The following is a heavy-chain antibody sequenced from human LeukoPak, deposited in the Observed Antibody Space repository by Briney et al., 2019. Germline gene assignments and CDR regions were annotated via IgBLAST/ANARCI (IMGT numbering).Heavy chain of an antibody. Sequence: GGSLRLSCAASGFTFSSYAMSWVRQAPGKGLEWVSGISGSGGGTYYADSVKGRFTISRDNSKNTLYLQMNSLRAEDTAVYYCAKEGGSYSGSYSRYFDYWGQGTLVTVSS. CDR3: AKEGGSYSGSYSRYFDY. J-gene: IGHJ4*02. CDR1: GFTFSSYA. CDR2: ISGSGGGT. V-gene: IGHV3-23*01. D-gene: IGHD1-26*01.